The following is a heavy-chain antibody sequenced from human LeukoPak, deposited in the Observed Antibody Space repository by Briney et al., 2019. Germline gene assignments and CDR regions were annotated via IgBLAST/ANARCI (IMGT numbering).Heavy chain of an antibody. J-gene: IGHJ4*02. CDR3: ASVIGGDYGSGSYSPPPDY. CDR2: IIPILGIA. V-gene: IGHV1-69*04. Sequence: GASVKVSCKASGGTFSSYAISWVRQAPGQGLEWMGRIIPILGIANYAQKFQGRVTITADKSTSTAYMELSSLRSEDTAVYYCASVIGGDYGSGSYSPPPDYWGQGTLVTVSS. D-gene: IGHD3-10*01. CDR1: GGTFSSYA.